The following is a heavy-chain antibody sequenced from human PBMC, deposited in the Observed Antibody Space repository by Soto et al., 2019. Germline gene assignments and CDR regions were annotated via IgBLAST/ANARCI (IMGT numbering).Heavy chain of an antibody. J-gene: IGHJ4*02. D-gene: IGHD6-13*01. V-gene: IGHV1-2*02. CDR3: ARVAGYSSSWVDY. Sequence: GASVKVSCKASGYTFTGYYTHWVRQAPGQGLEWMGWINPNSGGTKFAQKFQGRVTMTRDTSITTAYMELSRLRVDDTAVYYCARVAGYSSSWVDYWGQGTLVTVSS. CDR1: GYTFTGYY. CDR2: INPNSGGT.